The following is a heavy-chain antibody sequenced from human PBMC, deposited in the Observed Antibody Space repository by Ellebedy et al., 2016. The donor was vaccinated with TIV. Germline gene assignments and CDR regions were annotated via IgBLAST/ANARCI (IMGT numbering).Heavy chain of an antibody. CDR1: GFTVSSNY. Sequence: PGGSLRLSFAAPGFTVSSNYMSWVRQAPGKGLEWVSIIYSSGSTYYADSVKGRFTISRDNSKNTLCLQMNSLRAEDTAVYYCAKLVASGWLDPWGQGTLVTVSS. D-gene: IGHD2-15*01. V-gene: IGHV3-53*01. J-gene: IGHJ5*02. CDR3: AKLVASGWLDP. CDR2: IYSSGST.